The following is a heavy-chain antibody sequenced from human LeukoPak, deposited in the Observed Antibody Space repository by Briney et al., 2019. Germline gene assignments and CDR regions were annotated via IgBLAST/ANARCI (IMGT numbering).Heavy chain of an antibody. CDR3: ARERDSGSYWGDLQH. CDR2: IKQDVTEK. Sequence: GGSLRLSCAASGFTFSSFWMSWVRQAPGKGLEWVANIKQDVTEKHYVDSVKGRFTISRDNAKNSLYLQMNSLRAEDTAVYYCARERDSGSYWGDLQHWSQGTLVTVSS. V-gene: IGHV3-7*01. CDR1: GFTFSSFW. D-gene: IGHD1-26*01. J-gene: IGHJ1*01.